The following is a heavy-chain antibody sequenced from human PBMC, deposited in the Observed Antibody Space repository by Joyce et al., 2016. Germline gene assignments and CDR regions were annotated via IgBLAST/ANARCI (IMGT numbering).Heavy chain of an antibody. CDR3: ARGGDWDYDAFNM. V-gene: IGHV1-46*01. J-gene: IGHJ3*02. CDR2: INPSGGRT. CDR1: GYSFTGNY. D-gene: IGHD1-26*01. Sequence: QVRLVQSGPEVKKPGASVKVSCNTSGYSFTGNYMHWVRQAPGPRLEWMGVINPSGGRTDYAPKFRGRVTMTRDTSTSTVHMELNRLRSEDTAVYYCARGGDWDYDAFNMWGQGTMVIVSS.